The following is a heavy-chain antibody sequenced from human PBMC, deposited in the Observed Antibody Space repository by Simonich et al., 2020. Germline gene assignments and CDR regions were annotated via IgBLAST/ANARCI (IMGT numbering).Heavy chain of an antibody. D-gene: IGHD4-17*01. CDR3: AKESTVSRWDYYYGMDV. J-gene: IGHJ6*02. Sequence: QVQLVESGGGVVQPGRSLRLSCAASGFTFSSYGMHWVRQAPGKGVGWVVVICNNESNKYYADSVKGRFTISRENYKNTLYLQMNSLRAEDTAMYYCAKESTVSRWDYYYGMDVWGQGTTVTVSS. CDR1: GFTFSSYG. CDR2: ICNNESNK. V-gene: IGHV3-30*18.